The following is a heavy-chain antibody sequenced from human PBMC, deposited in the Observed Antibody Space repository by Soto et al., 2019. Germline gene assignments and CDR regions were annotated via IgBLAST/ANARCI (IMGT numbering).Heavy chain of an antibody. J-gene: IGHJ4*02. Sequence: GGSLRLSCAASGFTFNRAWMNWVRQAPGKGLEWVGLIRSKNDGETTDYGAPVKGRFTISRDDSRNMLYLQMNALKTEDTAVYDCTTGVSTAGHDGEWGQGSLVTVSS. V-gene: IGHV3-15*07. CDR1: GFTFNRAW. CDR3: TTGVSTAGHDGE. CDR2: IRSKNDGETT. D-gene: IGHD6-13*01.